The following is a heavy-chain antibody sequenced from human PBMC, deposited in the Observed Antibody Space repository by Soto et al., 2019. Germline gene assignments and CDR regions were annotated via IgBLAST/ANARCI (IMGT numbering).Heavy chain of an antibody. J-gene: IGHJ5*02. D-gene: IGHD6-13*01. V-gene: IGHV1-69*02. CDR2: IIPILGIA. CDR3: ARALNSSSWYWDWFDP. CDR1: GGTFSSYT. Sequence: GASVKVSCKASGGTFSSYTISWVRQAPGQGLGWMGRIIPILGIANYAQKFQGRVTITADKSTSTAYMELSSLRSEDTAVYYCARALNSSSWYWDWFDPWGQGTLVTVSS.